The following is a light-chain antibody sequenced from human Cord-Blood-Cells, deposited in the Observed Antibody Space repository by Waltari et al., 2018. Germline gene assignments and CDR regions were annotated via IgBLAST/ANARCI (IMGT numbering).Light chain of an antibody. CDR1: QSVSSN. CDR2: GAS. CDR3: QQYNNWPPYT. V-gene: IGKV3-15*01. J-gene: IGKJ2*01. Sequence: EILMTQSPATLSVSPGERATLSCRASQSVSSNLAWYQQKPGQAPRLLIYGASTRATGMPARFSGSGSGTEFTLTISSLQSEDFAVYYCQQYNNWPPYTFGQGTKLEIK.